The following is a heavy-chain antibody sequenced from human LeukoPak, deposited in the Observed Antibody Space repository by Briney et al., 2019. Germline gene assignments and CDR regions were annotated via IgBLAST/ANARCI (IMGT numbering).Heavy chain of an antibody. CDR1: GDTVSSNSAA. J-gene: IGHJ4*02. Sequence: SQTLSLTCAISGDTVSSNSAAWNWIRQSPSRGLEWLGRTYYRSNLYNDYAVSVKSRITINPDTSKDQFSLQLNSVTPEDTAVYYCARGVTAHYDYWGQGTLVTVSS. CDR3: ARGVTAHYDY. V-gene: IGHV6-1*01. CDR2: TYYRSNLYN. D-gene: IGHD1-14*01.